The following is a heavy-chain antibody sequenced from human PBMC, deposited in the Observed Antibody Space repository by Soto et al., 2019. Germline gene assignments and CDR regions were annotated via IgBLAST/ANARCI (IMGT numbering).Heavy chain of an antibody. CDR2: VIPTLDIL. V-gene: IGHV1-69*08. CDR3: ARDEGGYNFGSDYGLDV. J-gene: IGHJ6*02. CDR1: GDTFSSHT. Sequence: QVQLVQSGAEVKRPGSSVKVSCKASGDTFSSHTIIAWVRQAPGQGLEWMGRVIPTLDILDYAQRFQDRVTIPADTSTSTAYLELTSLTSEDTAIYSCARDEGGYNFGSDYGLDVWGQGTTVTVSS. D-gene: IGHD5-18*01.